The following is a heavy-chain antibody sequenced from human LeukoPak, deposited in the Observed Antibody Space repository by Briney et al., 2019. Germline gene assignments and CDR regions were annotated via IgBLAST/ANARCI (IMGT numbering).Heavy chain of an antibody. CDR3: AKGRYFDF. CDR2: TYYRSKWYN. V-gene: IGHV6-1*01. CDR1: GDSLSRKSAA. J-gene: IGHJ4*02. Sequence: SGTLSVTCAISGDSLSRKSAASDSIRQSPSRGLEWLGRTYYRSKWYNDYAVSVKSRITINPDTSKNQFSLQLNSVTPEDTAVYYCAKGRYFDFWAQGTLVTVSS.